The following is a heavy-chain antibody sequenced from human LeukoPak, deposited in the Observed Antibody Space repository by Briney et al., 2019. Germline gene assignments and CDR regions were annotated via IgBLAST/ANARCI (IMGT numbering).Heavy chain of an antibody. Sequence: ASVKVSCKASGGTFSSYGISWVRQAPGQGLEWMGGIVPIFGTANYAQKFQGRVTITADESTSTAYMELSSLRSEDTAVYYCASVLYYDFWSGYYTLDYWGQGTLVTVSS. D-gene: IGHD3-3*01. CDR3: ASVLYYDFWSGYYTLDY. CDR2: IVPIFGTA. J-gene: IGHJ4*02. CDR1: GGTFSSYG. V-gene: IGHV1-69*13.